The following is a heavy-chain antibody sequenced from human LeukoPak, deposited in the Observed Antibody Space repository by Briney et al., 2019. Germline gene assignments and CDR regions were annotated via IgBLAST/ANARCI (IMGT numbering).Heavy chain of an antibody. V-gene: IGHV3-30-3*01. J-gene: IGHJ6*02. CDR1: GFTFSSYA. CDR2: ISYDGSNK. CDR3: AASNCGGDCYYGYYYYGMDV. D-gene: IGHD2-21*02. Sequence: GGSLRLSCAASGFTFSSYAMHWVRQAPGKGLEWVAVISYDGSNKYYADSVKGRFTISRDNSKNTLYLQMNSLRAEDTAVYYCAASNCGGDCYYGYYYYGMDVWGQGTTVTVSS.